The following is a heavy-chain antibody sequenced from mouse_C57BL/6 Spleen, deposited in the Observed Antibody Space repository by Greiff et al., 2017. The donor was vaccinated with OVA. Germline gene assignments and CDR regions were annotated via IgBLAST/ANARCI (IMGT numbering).Heavy chain of an antibody. V-gene: IGHV5-4*01. Sequence: EVQRVESGGGLVKPGGSLKLSCAASGFTFSSYAMSWVRQTPEKRLEWVATISDGGSYTYYPDNVKGRFTISRDNAKNNLYLQMSHLKSEDTAMYYCARENSDYFDYWGQGTTLTVSS. CDR2: ISDGGSYT. CDR1: GFTFSSYA. J-gene: IGHJ2*01. CDR3: ARENSDYFDY.